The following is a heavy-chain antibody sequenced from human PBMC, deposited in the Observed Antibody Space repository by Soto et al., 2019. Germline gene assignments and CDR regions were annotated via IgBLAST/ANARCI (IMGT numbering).Heavy chain of an antibody. Sequence: QVLLQQSGPGLVRPSQTLSLTCAISGDSVSSNSAAWNWIRQSPSRGREWLGRTYHRSRWYNDYALPVKSRITVNPLTSKSPFSLHLNSVPPADTAVYYCAGTTSLQSYYMDVFDKETTVTFS. CDR2: TYHRSRWYN. V-gene: IGHV6-1*01. CDR3: AGTTSLQSYYMDV. D-gene: IGHD1-7*01. J-gene: IGHJ6*03. CDR1: GDSVSSNSAA.